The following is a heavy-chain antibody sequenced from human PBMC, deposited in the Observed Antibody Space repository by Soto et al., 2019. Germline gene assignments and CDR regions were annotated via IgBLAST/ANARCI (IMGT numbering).Heavy chain of an antibody. Sequence: PGGSLRLSCGASGFTFSSYGMNWVRQAPGKGLEWVSSISSSSSCIYYADSVKGRFTISRDNAKNSLYLQMDSLRPEDTAVYYCARVYCSGGSCYSGDLFDYWGQGTLVTVSS. CDR1: GFTFSSYG. CDR2: ISSSSSCI. CDR3: ARVYCSGGSCYSGDLFDY. V-gene: IGHV3-21*01. D-gene: IGHD2-15*01. J-gene: IGHJ4*02.